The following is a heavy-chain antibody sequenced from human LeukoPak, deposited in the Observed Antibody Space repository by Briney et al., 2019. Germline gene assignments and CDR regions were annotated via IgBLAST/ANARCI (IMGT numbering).Heavy chain of an antibody. Sequence: PSETLSLTCTVSGGSFSSYYWSWLRQPPGKGLEWIGNIYYSGSTNYNPSLKSRVTISVDTSTNQFSLKLSSVTAADTAVYYCARVVPTHMYYYGSGSWGDIDYWGQGTLVTVSS. CDR3: ARVVPTHMYYYGSGSWGDIDY. J-gene: IGHJ4*02. D-gene: IGHD3-10*01. V-gene: IGHV4-59*01. CDR2: IYYSGST. CDR1: GGSFSSYY.